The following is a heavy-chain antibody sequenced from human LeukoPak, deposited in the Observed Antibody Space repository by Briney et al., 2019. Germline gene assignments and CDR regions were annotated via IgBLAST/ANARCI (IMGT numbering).Heavy chain of an antibody. CDR2: VFYSGST. J-gene: IGHJ5*02. D-gene: IGHD2-15*01. Sequence: SETLSLTCTVSGGSISSYYWNWIRQPPGKGLEWIGYVFYSGSTNYNPSLKSRVTISVDTSKNNFSLKLNSVTSADTAVYYCARGFCSGGACYWFDPWGQGTLVTVSS. V-gene: IGHV4-59*01. CDR3: ARGFCSGGACYWFDP. CDR1: GGSISSYY.